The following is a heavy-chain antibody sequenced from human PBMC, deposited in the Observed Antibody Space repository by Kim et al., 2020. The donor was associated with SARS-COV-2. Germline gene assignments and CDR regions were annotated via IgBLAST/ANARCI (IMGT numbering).Heavy chain of an antibody. CDR1: VFTFSSYA. Sequence: GGSLRLSCAASVFTFSSYAMSWVRQAPGKGLEWVSAISGSGGSTYYADSVKGRFTISRDNSKNTLYLQMNSLRAEDTSVYYCAKDFDIVATPNLYWGQGTLVTVSS. J-gene: IGHJ4*02. D-gene: IGHD5-12*01. CDR2: ISGSGGST. V-gene: IGHV3-23*01. CDR3: AKDFDIVATPNLY.